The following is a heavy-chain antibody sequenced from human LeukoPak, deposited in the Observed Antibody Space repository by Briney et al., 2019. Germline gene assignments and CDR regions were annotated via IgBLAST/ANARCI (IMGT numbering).Heavy chain of an antibody. CDR3: TTDYFDY. J-gene: IGHJ4*02. V-gene: IGHV3-15*01. CDR1: GFTFSNAW. Sequence: PGGSLRLSCAASGFTFSNAWMSWVRHAPGKGLEWVGHLKSKTDGGTTDYAEPVKGRFTNTRDDSKNTLYLQMNSLKTEDTAVYYGTTDYFDYWGQGTLVTVSS. CDR2: LKSKTDGGTT.